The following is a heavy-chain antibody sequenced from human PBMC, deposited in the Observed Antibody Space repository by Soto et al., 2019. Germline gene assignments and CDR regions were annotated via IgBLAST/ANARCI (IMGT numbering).Heavy chain of an antibody. CDR3: ARNGHQEWLLPNDY. CDR1: GGTFSSYA. V-gene: IGHV1-69*01. CDR2: IIPIFGTA. Sequence: QVQLVQSGAEVKKPGSSVKVSCKASGGTFSSYAISWVRQAPGQGLEWRGGIIPIFGTANYAQKFQGRVTITADDSTSTAYMELSSLRSEDTAVYYCARNGHQEWLLPNDYWGQGTLVTVSS. D-gene: IGHD3-3*01. J-gene: IGHJ4*02.